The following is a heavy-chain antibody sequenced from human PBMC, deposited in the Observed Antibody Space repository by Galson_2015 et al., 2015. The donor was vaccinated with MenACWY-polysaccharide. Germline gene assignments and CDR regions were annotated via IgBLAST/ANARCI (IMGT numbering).Heavy chain of an antibody. J-gene: IGHJ4*02. V-gene: IGHV3-33*01. D-gene: IGHD6-13*01. Sequence: SLRLSCAASGLTFSNYGMHWVRQAPGKGLEWVAVIWHGGDHKYYAESVKGRFSISRDNSKNTLYLQMISLRVEDMAVYFCARDISSKWYDYWGQGTLVTVSS. CDR1: GLTFSNYG. CDR3: ARDISSKWYDY. CDR2: IWHGGDHK.